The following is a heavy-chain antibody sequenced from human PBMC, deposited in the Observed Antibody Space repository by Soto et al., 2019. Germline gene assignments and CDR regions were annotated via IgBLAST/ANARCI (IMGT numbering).Heavy chain of an antibody. J-gene: IGHJ4*02. V-gene: IGHV4-39*01. CDR1: GGSISRSSYY. CDR3: ATSRRNYFDY. Sequence: SETLSLTCTVSGGSISRSSYYWGWIRQPPGKGLEWIGSIYYSGSTYYNPSLKSRVTIFVDTSKNQFSLKLSSVTAADTAVYYCATSRRNYFDYWGQGALVTVSS. CDR2: IYYSGST.